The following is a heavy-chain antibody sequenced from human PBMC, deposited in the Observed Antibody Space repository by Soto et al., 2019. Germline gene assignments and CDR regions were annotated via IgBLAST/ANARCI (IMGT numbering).Heavy chain of an antibody. CDR2: IIPIFGTA. V-gene: IGHV1-69*01. CDR3: ARDQGDFWSGYYPVDYYYGMDV. J-gene: IGHJ6*02. CDR1: GGTFSSYA. Sequence: QVQLVQSGAEVKKPGSSVKVSCTASGGTFSSYAISWVRQAPGQGLEWMGGIIPIFGTANYAQKFQGRVTITADESTSTAYMELSSLRSEDTAVYYCARDQGDFWSGYYPVDYYYGMDVWGQGTTVTVSS. D-gene: IGHD3-3*01.